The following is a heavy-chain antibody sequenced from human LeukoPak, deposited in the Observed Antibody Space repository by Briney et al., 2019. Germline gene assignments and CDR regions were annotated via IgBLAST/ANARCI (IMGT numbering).Heavy chain of an antibody. D-gene: IGHD3-10*01. CDR1: GYTFTSYY. CDR3: ATITRLWFGELLALDY. V-gene: IGHV1-46*01. CDR2: INPSGGST. Sequence: ASVKVSCKASGYTFTSYYMHWVRQAPGQGLEWMGIINPSGGSTSYAQKFQGRVTMTRDTSTSTVYMELSSLRSEDTAVYYCATITRLWFGELLALDYWGQGTLVTVSS. J-gene: IGHJ4*02.